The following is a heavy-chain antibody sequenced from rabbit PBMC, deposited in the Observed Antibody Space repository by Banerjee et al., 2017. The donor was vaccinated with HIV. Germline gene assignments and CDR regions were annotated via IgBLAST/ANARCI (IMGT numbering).Heavy chain of an antibody. Sequence: QEQLVESGGDLVKPEGSLTLTCTASGFSFTNKYVMCWVRQAPGKGLEWIACINTNSGNTVYASWVNGRFTISRTSSTTVTLQMTSLTAADTATYFCARDRYAGSSYNLWGPGTLVTVS. CDR2: INTNSGNT. J-gene: IGHJ4*01. CDR1: GFSFTNKYV. D-gene: IGHD8-1*01. V-gene: IGHV1S45*01. CDR3: ARDRYAGSSYNL.